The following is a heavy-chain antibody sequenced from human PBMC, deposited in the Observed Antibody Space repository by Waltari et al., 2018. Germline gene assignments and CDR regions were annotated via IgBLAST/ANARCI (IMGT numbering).Heavy chain of an antibody. J-gene: IGHJ6*02. CDR3: TSAYGYAYDPYGMDV. CDR2: IRRKVNSYAT. CDR1: GFTFSGSA. D-gene: IGHD5-18*01. Sequence: EVQLVESGGGLVQPGGSLKLSCAASGFTFSGSAMLWVRPGSGKGLGGVGRIRRKVNSYATSSAASVKGRFNISRDDSKNTAYLQMNSLKREDTAVYYCTSAYGYAYDPYGMDVWGRGTTVTVSS. V-gene: IGHV3-73*02.